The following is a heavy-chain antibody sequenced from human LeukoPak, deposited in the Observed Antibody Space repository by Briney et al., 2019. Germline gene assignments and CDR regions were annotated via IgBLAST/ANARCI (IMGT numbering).Heavy chain of an antibody. D-gene: IGHD3-22*01. V-gene: IGHV1-8*01. Sequence: ASVKVSCKASGYTFTSYDINWVRQATGQGLEWMGWMNPNSGNTGYAQKFQDRVTMTRNTSISTAYMELSSLRSEDTAVYYCARSYDMVWFDPWGQGTLVTVSS. CDR2: MNPNSGNT. J-gene: IGHJ5*02. CDR1: GYTFTSYD. CDR3: ARSYDMVWFDP.